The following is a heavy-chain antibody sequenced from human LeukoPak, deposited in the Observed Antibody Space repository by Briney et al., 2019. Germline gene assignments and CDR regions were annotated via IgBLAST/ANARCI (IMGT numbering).Heavy chain of an antibody. CDR1: GFTFSSHN. J-gene: IGHJ4*02. CDR3: ARKEGEYSFGPHYFDY. CDR2: IFYDGSNK. D-gene: IGHD5-18*01. V-gene: IGHV3-30*04. Sequence: GGSLRLSCAPSGFTFSSHNMHWVRQAPGKGLEWVAVIFYDGSNKYYADSVKGRFTVSRDNSKNTLFLQMNSLRTEDSAVYYCARKEGEYSFGPHYFDYWGQGTLVTVSS.